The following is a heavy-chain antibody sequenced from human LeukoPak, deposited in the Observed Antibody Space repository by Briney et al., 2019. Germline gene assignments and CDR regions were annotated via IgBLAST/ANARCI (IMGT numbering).Heavy chain of an antibody. Sequence: ASVKVSCTASGYTFTGYYMHWVRQAPGQGLEWMGWINPNSGGTNYAQKFQGRVTMTRDTSISTAYMELSRLRSDDTAVYYCARVRDRGGGYGSGSLMLADYWGQGTLVTVSS. V-gene: IGHV1-2*02. CDR1: GYTFTGYY. CDR2: INPNSGGT. J-gene: IGHJ4*02. CDR3: ARVRDRGGGYGSGSLMLADY. D-gene: IGHD3-10*01.